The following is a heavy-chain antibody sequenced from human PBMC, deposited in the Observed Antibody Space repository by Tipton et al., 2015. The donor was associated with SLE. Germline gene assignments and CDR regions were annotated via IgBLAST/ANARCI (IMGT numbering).Heavy chain of an antibody. D-gene: IGHD4-11*01. Sequence: TLSLTCTVSGGSISSHYWRWIRQPPGKGLEWIGYIYYSGSTTYNPSLKSRVTISVDTSKNQFSLKLSSVTAADTAVYYCARTLNDYDAFDLWGQGTMVTVSS. CDR3: ARTLNDYDAFDL. J-gene: IGHJ3*01. CDR1: GGSISSHY. CDR2: IYYSGST. V-gene: IGHV4-59*11.